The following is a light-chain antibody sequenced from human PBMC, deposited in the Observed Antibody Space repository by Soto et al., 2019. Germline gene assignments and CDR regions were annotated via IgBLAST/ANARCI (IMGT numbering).Light chain of an antibody. Sequence: DIVLTQSPLSLPVTPGEPASISCRSSQSLLHSNGYNSLDWYLQKPGQSPQLLIYLGSNRASGVPDRFSGRGSGTDFTLKISRVEAEDVGVYYCMQALQTPVTFGGGTKVEIK. V-gene: IGKV2-28*01. CDR2: LGS. J-gene: IGKJ4*01. CDR1: QSLLHSNGYNS. CDR3: MQALQTPVT.